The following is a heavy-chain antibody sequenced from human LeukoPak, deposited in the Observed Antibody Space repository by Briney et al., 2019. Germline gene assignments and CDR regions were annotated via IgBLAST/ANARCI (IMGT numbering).Heavy chain of an antibody. V-gene: IGHV4-59*01. CDR2: IYYTGST. CDR1: GGSISSYY. CDR3: ARVYQSAEYYFDY. J-gene: IGHJ4*02. Sequence: SETLSLTCTVSGGSISSYYWSWIRQPPGKGLEWIGYIYYTGSTEYYPSLKSRVTISLDTSKDQFSLKLTSVTAADTAVYYCARVYQSAEYYFDYWGQGNLVSVSS. D-gene: IGHD2-2*01.